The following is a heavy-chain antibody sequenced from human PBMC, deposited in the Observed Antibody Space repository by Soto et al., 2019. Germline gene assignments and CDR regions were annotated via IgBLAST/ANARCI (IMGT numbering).Heavy chain of an antibody. Sequence: SETLSLTCAVSGYAIGSGYFWGWIRQSPGKGLEWIGGMHNSGRAHYSPSLKSRVSISLDRSKNQFSLKMNSVSAADTAMYYCARTVVVVVSNIPDYFDYWGQGAQVTVSS. CDR2: MHNSGRA. D-gene: IGHD2-21*01. CDR3: ARTVVVVVSNIPDYFDY. V-gene: IGHV4-38-2*01. CDR1: GYAIGSGYF. J-gene: IGHJ4*02.